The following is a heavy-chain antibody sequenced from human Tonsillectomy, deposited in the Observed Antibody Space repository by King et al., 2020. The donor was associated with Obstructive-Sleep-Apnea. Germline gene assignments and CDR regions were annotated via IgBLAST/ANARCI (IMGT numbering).Heavy chain of an antibody. CDR2: ISYDPSNK. J-gene: IGHJ3*01. CDR3: ARASGNNWDDAFDA. CDR1: GFSFSSYA. V-gene: IGHV3-30-3*01. Sequence: VQLVESGGGVVQPGRSLRLSCAASGFSFSSYAMHWVRQAPGKGLEWVAIISYDPSNKYYADSVKGRFTISRDNSKSTLYLQMNSLRAEDTAVYYCARASGNNWDDAFDAWGHGTMVTVSS. D-gene: IGHD1-1*01.